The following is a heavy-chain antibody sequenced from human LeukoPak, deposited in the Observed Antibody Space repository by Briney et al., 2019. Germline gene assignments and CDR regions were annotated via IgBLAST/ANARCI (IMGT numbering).Heavy chain of an antibody. CDR3: AKVPRDGYPYYFDY. V-gene: IGHV3-23*01. J-gene: IGHJ4*02. CDR1: GFSFTTYA. Sequence: GGSLRLSCIASGFSFTTYATTWVRQAPGKGLEWVSAISGSGGSTYYADSVKGRFTISRDNSKNTLYLQMNSLRAEGTAVYYCAKVPRDGYPYYFDYWGQGTLVTVSS. CDR2: ISGSGGST. D-gene: IGHD5-24*01.